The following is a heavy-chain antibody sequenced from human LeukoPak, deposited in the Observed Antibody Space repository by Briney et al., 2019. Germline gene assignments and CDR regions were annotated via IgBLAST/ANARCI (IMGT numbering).Heavy chain of an antibody. CDR2: IIPIFGTA. Sequence: SVKVSCKASGGTFSSYAISWVRQAPGQGLEWMGGIIPIFGTANYAQKFQGRLSLTRDMSTSTDYMELSSLRSEDTAVYYCARDNSVGDTAWWFDPWGQGTLVTVSS. D-gene: IGHD1-26*01. CDR1: GGTFSSYA. J-gene: IGHJ5*02. CDR3: ARDNSVGDTAWWFDP. V-gene: IGHV1-69*05.